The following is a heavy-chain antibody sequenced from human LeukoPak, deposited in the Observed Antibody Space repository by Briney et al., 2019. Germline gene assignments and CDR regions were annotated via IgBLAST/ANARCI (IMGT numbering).Heavy chain of an antibody. CDR3: TKAATGSAGDY. D-gene: IGHD1-14*01. CDR2: ISSSSSYI. CDR1: GFTFSSYS. V-gene: IGHV3-21*04. J-gene: IGHJ4*02. Sequence: GGSRRLSCAASGFTFSSYSMNWVRQAPGKGLEWVSSISSSSSYIYYADSVKGRFTISRDNAKNSLYLQMNGLKAEDTAIYYCTKAATGSAGDYWGQGTLVTVSS.